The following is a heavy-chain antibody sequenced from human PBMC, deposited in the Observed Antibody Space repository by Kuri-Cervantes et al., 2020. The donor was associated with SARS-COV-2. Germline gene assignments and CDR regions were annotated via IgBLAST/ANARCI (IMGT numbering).Heavy chain of an antibody. J-gene: IGHJ6*02. Sequence: SDTLSLTGTVSGGSISSSSYYWGWIRQPPGKGLEWIGSIYYSGSTYYNPSLKSRVTISVDTSKNQFSLKLSSVTAADTAVYYCASLILSAPAQMSVGGYYYYGMDVWGQGTTVTVSS. CDR3: ASLILSAPAQMSVGGYYYYGMDV. V-gene: IGHV4-39*07. CDR2: IYYSGST. CDR1: GGSISSSSYY. D-gene: IGHD2/OR15-2a*01.